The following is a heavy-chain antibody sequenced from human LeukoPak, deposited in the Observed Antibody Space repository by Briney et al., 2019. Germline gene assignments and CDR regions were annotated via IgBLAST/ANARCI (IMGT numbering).Heavy chain of an antibody. CDR1: GFTFDDYA. CDR3: ARDPSSLRDSFDY. CDR2: ISWNSGTI. J-gene: IGHJ4*02. V-gene: IGHV3-9*01. Sequence: GRSLRLSCAASGFTFDDYAMHWVRQAPGKGLEWVAGISWNSGTIGYADSVKGRFTISRDNAKNSLYLQMNSLRAEDTAVYYCARDPSSLRDSFDYWGQGTLVTVSS.